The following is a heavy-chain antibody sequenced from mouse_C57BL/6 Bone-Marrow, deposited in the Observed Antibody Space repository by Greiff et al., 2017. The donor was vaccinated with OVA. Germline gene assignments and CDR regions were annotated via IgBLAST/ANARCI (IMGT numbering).Heavy chain of an antibody. CDR2: IYPGSGST. CDR3: ARSGDYGAMDY. Sequence: QVKLQQSGAELVKPGASVKMSCKASGYTFTSYWITWVKQRPGQGLEWIGDIYPGSGSTNYNEKFKSKAILTVDTSSSTAYMQLSSLASEDSAVYYFARSGDYGAMDYWGQGTSVTVSS. CDR1: GYTFTSYW. V-gene: IGHV1-55*01. J-gene: IGHJ4*01. D-gene: IGHD2-4*01.